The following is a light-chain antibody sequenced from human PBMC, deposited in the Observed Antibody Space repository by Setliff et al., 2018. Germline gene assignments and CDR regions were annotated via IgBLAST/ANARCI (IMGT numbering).Light chain of an antibody. CDR2: EVS. CDR1: SSDVGAYNY. V-gene: IGLV2-8*01. CDR3: SSYEGSNNYV. Sequence: QSALTQPRSVSGSPGQSVTISCTGTSSDVGAYNYVSWYQQHPGKAPKLMIYEVSKRPSGVPDRFSGSKSGNTASLTVSGLQAEDEADYYCSSYEGSNNYVFGTGTKGTVL. J-gene: IGLJ1*01.